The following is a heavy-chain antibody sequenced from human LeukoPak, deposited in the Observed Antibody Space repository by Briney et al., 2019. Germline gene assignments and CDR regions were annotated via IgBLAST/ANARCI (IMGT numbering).Heavy chain of an antibody. CDR1: GGSISSYY. J-gene: IGHJ4*02. D-gene: IGHD6-13*01. V-gene: IGHV4-4*07. CDR2: IYTSGST. CDR3: ARGPNPIYSSSWYFDY. Sequence: PSETLSLTCTVSGGSISSYYWSWIRQPAGKGLEWIGRIYTSGSTNYNPSLKSRVTMSVDTSKNQFSLKLSSVTAADTAVYYCARGPNPIYSSSWYFDYWGQGTLVTVSS.